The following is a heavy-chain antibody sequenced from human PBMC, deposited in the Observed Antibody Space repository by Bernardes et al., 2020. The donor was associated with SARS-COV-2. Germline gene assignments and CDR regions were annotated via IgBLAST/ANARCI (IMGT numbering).Heavy chain of an antibody. V-gene: IGHV4-59*11. CDR3: ARAGGYSSSPPLDF. CDR2: VYYTGTI. Sequence: SETLSLTRNVSDASNNGHYWSWIRRPPGKGLEWIGYVYYTGTINYNPSLRSRVSMSVDVSKNEFSLRLDSVTTADTAVYYCARAGGYSSSPPLDFWGQGILVTVSS. D-gene: IGHD4-4*01. J-gene: IGHJ4*02. CDR1: DASNNGHY.